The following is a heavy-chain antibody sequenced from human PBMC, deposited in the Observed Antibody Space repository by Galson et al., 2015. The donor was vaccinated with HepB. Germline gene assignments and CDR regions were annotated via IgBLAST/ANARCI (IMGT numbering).Heavy chain of an antibody. D-gene: IGHD3-10*01. Sequence: SLRLSCAASGFTFSSYSMNWVRQAPGKGLEWVSSISSSSSNIYYADSVKGRFTISRDNAKNSLYLQMNSLRAEDTAVYYCARDPVGGSRWSAGWFDPWGQGTLVTVSS. CDR2: ISSSSSNI. V-gene: IGHV3-21*01. CDR1: GFTFSSYS. J-gene: IGHJ5*02. CDR3: ARDPVGGSRWSAGWFDP.